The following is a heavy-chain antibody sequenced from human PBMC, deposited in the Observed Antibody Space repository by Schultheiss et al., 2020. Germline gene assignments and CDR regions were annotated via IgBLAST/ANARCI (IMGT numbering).Heavy chain of an antibody. CDR3: ARGEPLDAFDI. Sequence: TLSLTCTVSGDSISNSYWGWIRQPPGKGLEWLGYIYYSGSTYYNPSLKSLVTISVDTSKNQFSLKLSSVTAADTAVYYCARGEPLDAFDIWGQGTMVTVSS. D-gene: IGHD1-14*01. CDR1: GDSISNSY. V-gene: IGHV4-59*12. CDR2: IYYSGST. J-gene: IGHJ3*02.